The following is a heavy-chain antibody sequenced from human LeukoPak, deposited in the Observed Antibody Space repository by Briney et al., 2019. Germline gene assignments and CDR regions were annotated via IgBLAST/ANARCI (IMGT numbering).Heavy chain of an antibody. J-gene: IGHJ4*02. D-gene: IGHD2-15*01. CDR2: MNPNSGNT. Sequence: ASVKVSCKASGYTFASYDINWVRQATGQGLEWMGWMNPNSGNTGNTQKFQGRVTMTRDTSISTAYMELSSLRSEDTAVYYCARTLRRHCSGGSCYSPHLDYWGQGTLVTVSS. CDR3: ARTLRRHCSGGSCYSPHLDY. CDR1: GYTFASYD. V-gene: IGHV1-8*01.